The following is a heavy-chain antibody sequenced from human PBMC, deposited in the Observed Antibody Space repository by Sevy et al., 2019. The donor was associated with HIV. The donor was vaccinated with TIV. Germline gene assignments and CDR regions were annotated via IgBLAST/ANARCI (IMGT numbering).Heavy chain of an antibody. D-gene: IGHD2-15*01. V-gene: IGHV3-7*03. J-gene: IGHJ4*02. Sequence: GGSLRLSCAGSEFIFSGNWMHWVPQAPGKGLEWVANINEDGTTKYYLDSEKGRFTISRDNAKNSVFLQMNSLRVDDTAVYYSARAIGAATSYWGQGTLVTVSS. CDR3: ARAIGAATSY. CDR1: EFIFSGNW. CDR2: INEDGTTK.